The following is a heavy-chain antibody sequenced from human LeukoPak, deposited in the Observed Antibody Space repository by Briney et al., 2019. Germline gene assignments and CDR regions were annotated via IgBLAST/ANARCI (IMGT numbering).Heavy chain of an antibody. J-gene: IGHJ5*02. Sequence: PGGSLRLSCAASGFTFSSYAMSWVRQAPGKGLEWVSAISGSGGSTYYADSVKGRFTISRDNSKNTLYLQMNSLRAEDTAVYYCARDDRLRYFDWYPDFRSDPWGQGTLVTVSS. D-gene: IGHD3-9*01. CDR1: GFTFSSYA. V-gene: IGHV3-23*01. CDR2: ISGSGGST. CDR3: ARDDRLRYFDWYPDFRSDP.